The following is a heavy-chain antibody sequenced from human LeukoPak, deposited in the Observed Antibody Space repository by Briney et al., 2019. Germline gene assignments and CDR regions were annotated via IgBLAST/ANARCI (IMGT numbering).Heavy chain of an antibody. J-gene: IGHJ4*02. CDR3: AGRITIFGDHPKDFDY. V-gene: IGHV4-30-2*01. D-gene: IGHD3-3*01. Sequence: PSQTLSLTCTVSGGSISSGGYYWSWIRQPPGKGLEWIGEIYHSGSTNYNPSLKSRVTISVDKSKNQFSLKLSSVTAADTAVYYCAGRITIFGDHPKDFDYWGQGTLVTVSS. CDR2: IYHSGST. CDR1: GGSISSGGYY.